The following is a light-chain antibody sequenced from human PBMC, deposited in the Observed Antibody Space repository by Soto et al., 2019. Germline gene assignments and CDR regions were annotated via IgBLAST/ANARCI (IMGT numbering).Light chain of an antibody. CDR3: QQRSNWAT. V-gene: IGKV3-11*01. J-gene: IGKJ3*01. CDR1: QSVSRN. CDR2: DAS. Sequence: EIVLTQTPDTLCRSPGERATLSCRASQSVSRNLAWYQQKPGQAPRLLIYDASNRATGIPARFSGSGSVTDFTLTISSLEPEDFAVYYCQQRSNWATFGPGTKVDI.